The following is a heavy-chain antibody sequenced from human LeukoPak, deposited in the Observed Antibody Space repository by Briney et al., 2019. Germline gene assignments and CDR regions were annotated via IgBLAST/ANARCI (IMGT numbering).Heavy chain of an antibody. CDR3: ARDLVTVTKGFDI. CDR2: ISYIGST. V-gene: IGHV4-61*01. CDR1: GGSISSSSYY. D-gene: IGHD4-17*01. J-gene: IGHJ3*02. Sequence: PSETLSLTCTVSGGSISSSSYYWGWIRQPPGQGLEWIGYISYIGSTNYNPSLKSRVTISIDTSKNQFSLKLSSVTAADTAVYYCARDLVTVTKGFDIWGQGTMVSVSS.